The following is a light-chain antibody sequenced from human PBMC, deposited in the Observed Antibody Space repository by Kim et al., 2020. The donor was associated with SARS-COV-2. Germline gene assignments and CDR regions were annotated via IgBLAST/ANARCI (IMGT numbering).Light chain of an antibody. Sequence: QSVLTQPPSVSGTPGQRVTISCSGSSSNIGSNYGYWYQQLPGTAPKLLIYRNNERPSGVPDRFSGSKSGTSASLAISGLRSEDAADYYCAAWDDSLIGPVFGGGTQLTVL. CDR2: RNN. J-gene: IGLJ3*02. CDR3: AAWDDSLIGPV. CDR1: SSNIGSNY. V-gene: IGLV1-47*01.